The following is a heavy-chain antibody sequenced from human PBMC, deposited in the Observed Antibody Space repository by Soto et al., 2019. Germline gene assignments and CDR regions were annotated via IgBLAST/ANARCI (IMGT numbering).Heavy chain of an antibody. CDR1: GGSINSASYH. CDR2: IFYTGST. CDR3: ARLDYGDSAFDS. D-gene: IGHD4-17*01. V-gene: IGHV4-31*03. J-gene: IGHJ4*02. Sequence: SETLSLTCSVSGGSINSASYHWSWLRQHPGKGLEFIGYIFYTGSTYYNPSLETRVTISVDTSKNHVSLRLNAVTAADTAVYYCARLDYGDSAFDSWGRGTLVTVLL.